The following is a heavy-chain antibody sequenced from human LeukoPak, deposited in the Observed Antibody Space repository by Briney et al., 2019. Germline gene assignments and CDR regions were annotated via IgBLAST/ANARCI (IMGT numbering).Heavy chain of an antibody. CDR1: GFTFDDYA. CDR2: ISWNSGSI. CDR3: AKDFLGPVAARSAFDI. D-gene: IGHD3-3*01. J-gene: IGHJ3*02. Sequence: GRSLRLSCAASGFTFDDYAMHWVRQAPGKGLERVSGISWNSGSIGYADSVKGRFTISRDNAKNSLYLQMNSLRAEDTALYYCAKDFLGPVAARSAFDIWGQGTMVTVSS. V-gene: IGHV3-9*01.